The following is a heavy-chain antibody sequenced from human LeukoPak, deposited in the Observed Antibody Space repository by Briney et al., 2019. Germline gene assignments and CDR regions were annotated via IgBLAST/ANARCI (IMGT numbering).Heavy chain of an antibody. CDR2: IKSKTDGGTT. J-gene: IGHJ4*02. Sequence: GGSLRLSCAASGFTFSNAWMSWVRQAPGKGLEWVGRIKSKTDGGTTDYAAPVKGRFTISRDDSKNTLYLQMSSLKTEDTAVYYCTTRITMVRGVIVDYWGQGTLVTVSS. CDR1: GFTFSNAW. V-gene: IGHV3-15*01. D-gene: IGHD3-10*01. CDR3: TTRITMVRGVIVDY.